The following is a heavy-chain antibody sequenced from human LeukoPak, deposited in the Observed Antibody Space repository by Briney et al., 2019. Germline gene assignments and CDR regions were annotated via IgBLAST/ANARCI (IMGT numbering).Heavy chain of an antibody. V-gene: IGHV1-46*01. CDR2: INPSGGST. J-gene: IGHJ4*02. D-gene: IGHD6-13*01. Sequence: GASVKVSCKASGYTFTSYYMHWVRQAPGQGLEWMGIINPSGGSTSYAQKFQGRVTMARDMSTSTVYMELSSLRSEDTAVYYCARDPGIAAAAPAIGFDYWGQGTLVTVSS. CDR1: GYTFTSYY. CDR3: ARDPGIAAAAPAIGFDY.